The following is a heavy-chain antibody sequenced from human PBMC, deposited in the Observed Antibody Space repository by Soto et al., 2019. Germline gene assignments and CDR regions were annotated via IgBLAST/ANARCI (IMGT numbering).Heavy chain of an antibody. CDR1: GLNPSTYP. Sequence: GGSMEISCASCGLNPSTYPMSLARQALRTGLEWVSAISGSGGSTYYADCVKGRFSISRDNSKNTLYLQMNSLRAEDTAFYYCARDWGITMVPGVYYFDYWGQGTMVTGSS. J-gene: IGHJ4*02. CDR3: ARDWGITMVPGVYYFDY. D-gene: IGHD3-10*01. CDR2: ISGSGGST. V-gene: IGHV3-23*01.